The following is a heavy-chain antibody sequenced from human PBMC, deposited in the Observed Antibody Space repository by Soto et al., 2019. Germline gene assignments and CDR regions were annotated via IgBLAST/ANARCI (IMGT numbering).Heavy chain of an antibody. Sequence: EVQLVESGGGLVQPGRSLRLSCAASGFSFDGYAMNWVRQPPGKGLEWVSGISWNGGNIDYAHSVKGRFTISRDNAKNSLYLQINSLSAEDTALYYCVKASTYSSSQGWFDPWGQGTMVTVSS. V-gene: IGHV3-9*01. CDR2: ISWNGGNI. CDR3: VKASTYSSSQGWFDP. J-gene: IGHJ5*02. CDR1: GFSFDGYA. D-gene: IGHD6-6*01.